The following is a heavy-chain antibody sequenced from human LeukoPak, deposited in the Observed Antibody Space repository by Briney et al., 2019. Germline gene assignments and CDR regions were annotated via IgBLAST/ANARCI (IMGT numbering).Heavy chain of an antibody. V-gene: IGHV3-64*01. CDR3: ARGQPQYYGMDV. CDR2: ISSNGGST. Sequence: GGSLSLSCAASDFTFSSYALHWVRQAPGKGLEYVSAISSNGGSTYYANSVKGRFTISRDNSKNTLYLQMGSLRAEDMAVYYCARGQPQYYGMDVWGQGTTVTVSS. D-gene: IGHD1-14*01. J-gene: IGHJ6*02. CDR1: DFTFSSYA.